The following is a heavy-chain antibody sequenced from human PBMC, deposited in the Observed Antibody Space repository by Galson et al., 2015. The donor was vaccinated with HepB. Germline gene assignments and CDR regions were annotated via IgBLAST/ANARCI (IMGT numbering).Heavy chain of an antibody. J-gene: IGHJ6*03. CDR1: GGNFNIYS. D-gene: IGHD3-9*01. CDR2: IIPVFGAP. Sequence: SCKASGGNFNIYSLSWARQAPGQGLEWMGGIIPVFGAPSYAQRFQGRVTISADKSTSTAYMELSSLRSEDTAVYYCATSDGHTFDPYLMDVWGRGTTVIVSS. V-gene: IGHV1-69*06. CDR3: ATSDGHTFDPYLMDV.